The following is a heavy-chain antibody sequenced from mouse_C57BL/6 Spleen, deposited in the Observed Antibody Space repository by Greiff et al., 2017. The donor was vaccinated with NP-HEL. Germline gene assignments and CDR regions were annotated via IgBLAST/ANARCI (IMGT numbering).Heavy chain of an antibody. J-gene: IGHJ2*01. CDR3: ARGLSNWDFDY. Sequence: VQLQQSGPELVKPGASVKISCKASGYSFTDYNMNWVKQSNGKSLEWIGVINPNYGTTSYNQKFKGKATLTVDKSSSTAYMWLSSLTSEDSAVYFCARGLSNWDFDYWGQGTTLTVSS. CDR2: INPNYGTT. D-gene: IGHD4-1*01. V-gene: IGHV1-39*01. CDR1: GYSFTDYN.